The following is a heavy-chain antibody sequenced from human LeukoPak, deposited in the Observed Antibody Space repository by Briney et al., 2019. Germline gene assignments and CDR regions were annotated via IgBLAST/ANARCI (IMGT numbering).Heavy chain of an antibody. CDR2: INPSAGST. J-gene: IGHJ4*02. CDR1: GYTFTAYY. Sequence: ASVKVSCKASGYTFTAYYMHWVRQAPGHGLEWMGIINPSAGSTTYAQKFQGRVATTRDTSTSTVYMELSSLRSEDTAVYYCARGRKYNDHHYCFDSWGQGTLVNVSS. CDR3: ARGRKYNDHHYCFDS. V-gene: IGHV1-46*01. D-gene: IGHD1-14*01.